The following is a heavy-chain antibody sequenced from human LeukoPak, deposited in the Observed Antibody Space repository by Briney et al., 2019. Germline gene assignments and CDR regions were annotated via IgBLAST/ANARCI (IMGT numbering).Heavy chain of an antibody. J-gene: IGHJ3*02. CDR3: ARDRGSSPRTFDI. Sequence: GGSLRLSCAASGFTFSSYGMHWVRQAPGKGLEWVAVILSDGSKEFYTDSVKGRFTISRDNAKNSLYLQMNSLRAEDTAVYYCARDRGSSPRTFDIWGQGTMVTVSS. D-gene: IGHD6-13*01. CDR2: ILSDGSKE. CDR1: GFTFSSYG. V-gene: IGHV3-33*01.